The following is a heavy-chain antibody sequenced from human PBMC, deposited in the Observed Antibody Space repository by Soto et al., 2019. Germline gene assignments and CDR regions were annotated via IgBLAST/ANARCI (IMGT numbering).Heavy chain of an antibody. V-gene: IGHV4-39*01. CDR3: ARRPLASDYYYGMDV. J-gene: IGHJ6*02. Sequence: QLQLQESGPGLVKPSETLSLTCTVSGGSISSSSYYWGWIRQHPGKGLEWIGSIYYSGSTYYKPSLKSRVNIAVDTSKNQFSLKPSSVTAADTAVYYCARRPLASDYYYGMDVWGQGTTVTVSS. CDR1: GGSISSSSYY. CDR2: IYYSGST.